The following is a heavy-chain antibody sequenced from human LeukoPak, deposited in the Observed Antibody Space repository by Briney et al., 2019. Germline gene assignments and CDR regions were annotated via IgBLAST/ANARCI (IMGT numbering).Heavy chain of an antibody. CDR1: GFTFSSYW. D-gene: IGHD1-26*01. Sequence: GRSLRLSCAASGFTFSSYWMSWVRQAPGKGPEWVANIKQDGSEKNYVDSVKGRFTISRDNAKNSLFLQMHSLRAEDTAVYYCARVGDVDCWGQGTLVTVSS. V-gene: IGHV3-7*01. J-gene: IGHJ4*02. CDR2: IKQDGSEK. CDR3: ARVGDVDC.